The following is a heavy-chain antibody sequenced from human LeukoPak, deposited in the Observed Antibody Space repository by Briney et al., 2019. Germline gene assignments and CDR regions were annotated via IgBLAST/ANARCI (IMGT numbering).Heavy chain of an antibody. J-gene: IGHJ2*01. CDR3: ARGRDGYKPYGYFDL. V-gene: IGHV5-51*01. Sequence: GASLQISCKGSEYSFTSYWIGCVRQMPGKGLEWLGIIYPGDSDTRYSPSFQGQVTISADTSISTSSLLWSSLKASDTAMYYCARGRDGYKPYGYFDLWGRGTLVTVSS. CDR2: IYPGDSDT. CDR1: EYSFTSYW. D-gene: IGHD5-24*01.